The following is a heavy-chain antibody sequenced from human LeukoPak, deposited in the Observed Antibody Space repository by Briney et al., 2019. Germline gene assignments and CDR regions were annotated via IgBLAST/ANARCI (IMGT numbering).Heavy chain of an antibody. CDR3: VRGAVGTGVWFDP. CDR2: INIDGATT. CDR1: GFTFNNYA. Sequence: GGSLRLSCAASGFTFNNYAMNWVRQAPGKGLEWVSRINIDGATTNYADSVKGRFTISRDNAKNTLHLQMNSLRADDTAVYYCVRGAVGTGVWFDPWGQGTLVTVSS. V-gene: IGHV3-74*01. D-gene: IGHD1-26*01. J-gene: IGHJ5*02.